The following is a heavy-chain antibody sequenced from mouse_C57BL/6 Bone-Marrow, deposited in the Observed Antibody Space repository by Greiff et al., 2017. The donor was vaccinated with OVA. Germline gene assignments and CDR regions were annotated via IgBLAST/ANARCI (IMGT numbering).Heavy chain of an antibody. CDR1: GYAFSSSW. D-gene: IGHD3-2*02. CDR3: AGRLSDFDY. CDR2: IYPGDGDT. J-gene: IGHJ2*01. Sequence: VKLQESGPELVKPGASVKISCKASGYAFSSSWMNWVKQRPGKGLEWIGRIYPGDGDTNSNGKFKGKATLTADKSSSTAYMQLSSLTSEDSAVYFCAGRLSDFDYWGQGTTLTVSS. V-gene: IGHV1-82*01.